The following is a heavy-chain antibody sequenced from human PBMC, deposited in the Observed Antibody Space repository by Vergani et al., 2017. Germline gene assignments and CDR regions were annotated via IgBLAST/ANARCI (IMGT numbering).Heavy chain of an antibody. CDR1: GFSFNSYW. CDR2: IKSDGSIT. Sequence: DVHLAESGGGFFQPGGSLGLSCSASGFSFNSYWMHWVRQVPGKGLLWVSRIKSDGSITAYADSVKGRFTISRDNAQNTLYLQMDSLRAEDTAVYYCARDGWELLDYFYYMDVWGKGTTVTVSS. J-gene: IGHJ6*03. V-gene: IGHV3-74*03. CDR3: ARDGWELLDYFYYMDV. D-gene: IGHD1-26*01.